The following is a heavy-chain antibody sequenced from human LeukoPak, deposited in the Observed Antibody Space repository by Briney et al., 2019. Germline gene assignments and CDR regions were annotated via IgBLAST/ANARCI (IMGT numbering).Heavy chain of an antibody. CDR2: IHNFGST. V-gene: IGHV3-53*01. Sequence: GGSLRLSCAASGFTVKNNYMIWIRQAPGKGLEWVSVIHNFGSTYYADFVQGRFTISRENSENTLNLQMNSLRVEDTAVYYCARGRVGDHSGSYYFDYWGQGTLVTVSS. CDR1: GFTVKNNY. CDR3: ARGRVGDHSGSYYFDY. D-gene: IGHD1-26*01. J-gene: IGHJ4*02.